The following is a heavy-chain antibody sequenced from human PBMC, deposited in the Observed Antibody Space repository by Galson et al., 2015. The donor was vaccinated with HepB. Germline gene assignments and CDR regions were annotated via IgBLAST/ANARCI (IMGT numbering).Heavy chain of an antibody. CDR1: GYTFTGYY. Sequence: SVKVSCKASGYTFTGYYIQWVRQAPGQGLEWMGWINPNSGDTNYAQKFQGRVTMTRDTSITTAYMELTKLTSDDTAIYYCASAIRVFNCSGANCYENWGQGTPVTVSS. J-gene: IGHJ4*02. CDR2: INPNSGDT. CDR3: ASAIRVFNCSGANCYEN. D-gene: IGHD2-2*01. V-gene: IGHV1-2*02.